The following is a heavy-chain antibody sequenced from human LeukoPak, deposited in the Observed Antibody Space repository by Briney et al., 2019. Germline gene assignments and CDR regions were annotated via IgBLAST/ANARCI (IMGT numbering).Heavy chain of an antibody. J-gene: IGHJ4*01. CDR1: GYTFTANH. D-gene: IGHD3-10*01. V-gene: IGHV1-2*02. CDR3: ARDIFRGATPDY. Sequence: ASVKVSCKASGYTFTANHMHWVRQAPGQGLEWMGWINPNSGVTNYARKFQGRVTITRDTSISTAYMELSRLRSDDTAVYYCARDIFRGATPDYWGQGILVTVSS. CDR2: INPNSGVT.